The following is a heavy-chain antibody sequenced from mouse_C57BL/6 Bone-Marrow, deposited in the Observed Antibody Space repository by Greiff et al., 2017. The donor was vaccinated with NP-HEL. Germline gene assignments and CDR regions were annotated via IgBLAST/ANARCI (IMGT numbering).Heavy chain of an antibody. CDR2: ISGGGGNT. Sequence: EVNVVESGGGLVKPGGSLKLSCAASGFTFSSYTMSWVRQTPAKRLEWVATISGGGGNTYYPDRVKGRFTISRDDAKNTLYLQMSSLRSEDTALYYCARHDRHRFAYWGQGTLVTVSA. J-gene: IGHJ3*01. D-gene: IGHD3-1*01. CDR1: GFTFSSYT. V-gene: IGHV5-9*01. CDR3: ARHDRHRFAY.